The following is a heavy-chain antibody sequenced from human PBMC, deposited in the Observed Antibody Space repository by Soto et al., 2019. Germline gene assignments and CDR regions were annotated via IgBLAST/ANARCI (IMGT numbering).Heavy chain of an antibody. V-gene: IGHV3-74*01. CDR1: GFTFSSYW. CDR3: ARLPRYYYYYYMDV. CDR2: IKTDGSST. J-gene: IGHJ6*03. Sequence: PGGSLRLSCAASGFTFSSYWMHWVRQAPGKGLVWVSRIKTDGSSTSYADSVKGRFTISRDKSISTAYLQWSSLKASDTAMYYCARLPRYYYYYYMDVWGKGTTVTV.